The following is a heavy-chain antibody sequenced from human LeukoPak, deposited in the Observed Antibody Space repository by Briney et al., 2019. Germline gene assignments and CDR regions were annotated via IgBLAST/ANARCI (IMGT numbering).Heavy chain of an antibody. CDR3: ARGFQWLGI. CDR1: GFTFSSYW. CDR2: INSDGSST. Sequence: GGSLRLSCAASGFTFSSYWIHWVRQAPGKGPVWVSRINSDGSSTSYADSVKGRFTISRDNAKNTLYLQMNSLRGEDTAVYYCARGFQWLGIWGQGTLVTVSS. V-gene: IGHV3-74*01. D-gene: IGHD6-19*01. J-gene: IGHJ4*02.